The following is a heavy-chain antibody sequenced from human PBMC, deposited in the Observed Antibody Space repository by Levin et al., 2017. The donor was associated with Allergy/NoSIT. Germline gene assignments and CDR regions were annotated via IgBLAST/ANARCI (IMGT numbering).Heavy chain of an antibody. V-gene: IGHV3-74*01. CDR1: GFSFSSYW. J-gene: IGHJ5*02. Sequence: GGSLRLSCAASGFSFSSYWMHWVRQAPGKGLVWVSRINGDGTRIKYADSVKGRFSISRDNAKNTLYVQMNSLRAEDTAVYYCTRSTTSGASYVDHWGQGTLVTVSS. CDR2: INGDGTRI. CDR3: TRSTTSGASYVDH. D-gene: IGHD1-26*01.